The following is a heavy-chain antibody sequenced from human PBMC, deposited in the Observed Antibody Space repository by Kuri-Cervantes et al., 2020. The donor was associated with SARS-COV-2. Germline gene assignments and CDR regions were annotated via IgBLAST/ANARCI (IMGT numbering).Heavy chain of an antibody. CDR1: GGSFSGYY. V-gene: IGHV4-34*01. J-gene: IGHJ4*02. D-gene: IGHD3-9*01. Sequence: AGSLSLSCAVYGGSFSGYYWSWIRQPPGKGLEWIGEINHSGSTNYNPSLKSRVTISVDTSKNQFSLKLSSVTAADTAVHYCARHDAPYFEIDYWGQGTLVTVSS. CDR3: ARHDAPYFEIDY. CDR2: INHSGST.